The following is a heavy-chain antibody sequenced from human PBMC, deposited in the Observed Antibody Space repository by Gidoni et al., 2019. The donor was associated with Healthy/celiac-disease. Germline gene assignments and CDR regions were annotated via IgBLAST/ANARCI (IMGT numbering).Heavy chain of an antibody. CDR3: AKLPGIAAAGAVY. D-gene: IGHD6-13*01. CDR2: ISGSGGST. CDR1: GFTFSSYA. Sequence: EVQLFESGGCLVQPGGSLRLSCSASGFTFSSYAMSWVRQAPGKGLEWVSAISGSGGSTYYADSVKGRFTISRDNSKNTLYLQMNSLRAEDTAVYYCAKLPGIAAAGAVYWGQGTLVTVSS. V-gene: IGHV3-23*01. J-gene: IGHJ4*02.